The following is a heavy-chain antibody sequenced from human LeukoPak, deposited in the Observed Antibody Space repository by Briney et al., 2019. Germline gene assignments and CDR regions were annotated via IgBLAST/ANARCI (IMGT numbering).Heavy chain of an antibody. V-gene: IGHV1-69*05. Sequence: SVRVSCKASGGTFSTYGISWVRQAPGQGLEWMGGIIPIFGAANYAQKFQGRVTITTDESTSTAYMELSSLRSEDTAVYYCARVERQRRSYYYYYNMDVWGKGTTVTVSS. CDR2: IIPIFGAA. D-gene: IGHD1-1*01. J-gene: IGHJ6*03. CDR1: GGTFSTYG. CDR3: ARVERQRRSYYYYYNMDV.